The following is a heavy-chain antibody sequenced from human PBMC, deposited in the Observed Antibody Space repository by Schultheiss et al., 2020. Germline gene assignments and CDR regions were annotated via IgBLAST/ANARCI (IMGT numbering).Heavy chain of an antibody. CDR1: GGSISSYY. V-gene: IGHV4-59*01. CDR3: ARVLQSVGIDY. J-gene: IGHJ4*02. D-gene: IGHD2/OR15-2a*01. CDR2: IYYSGST. Sequence: SETLSLTCTVSGGSISSYYWSWIRQPAGKGLEWIGYIYYSGSTNYNPSLKSRVTISVETSKNQFSLRLSSVTPADTAVYYCARVLQSVGIDYWGQGSLVTVSS.